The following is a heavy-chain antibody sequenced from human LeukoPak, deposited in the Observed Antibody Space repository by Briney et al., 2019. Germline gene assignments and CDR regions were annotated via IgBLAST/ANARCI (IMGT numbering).Heavy chain of an antibody. CDR3: ARDWGIAAAGTFDY. J-gene: IGHJ4*02. CDR1: EITVSHNS. D-gene: IGHD6-13*01. Sequence: GGSLRLSCAASEITVSHNSMSWVRQAPGKGLEWVSVIYSDGTTNFADSVKGRFTISRDNAKNSPYLQMNSLRAEDTAVYYCARDWGIAAAGTFDYWGQGTLVTVSS. V-gene: IGHV3-66*01. CDR2: IYSDGTT.